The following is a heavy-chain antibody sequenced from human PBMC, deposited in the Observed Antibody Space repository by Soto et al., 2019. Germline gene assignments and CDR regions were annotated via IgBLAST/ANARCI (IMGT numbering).Heavy chain of an antibody. CDR1: GFTFSSYS. CDR3: ARLGGTGYYSGSFY. J-gene: IGHJ4*02. D-gene: IGHD3-9*01. Sequence: GGSLRLSCAASGFTFSSYSMNWVRQAPGKGLVWVSRINSDGTSTTYADSVKGRFTISRDNARNTLSLQMNSLRAEDTALYHCARLGGTGYYSGSFYWGQGTLVTVSS. CDR2: INSDGTST. V-gene: IGHV3-74*01.